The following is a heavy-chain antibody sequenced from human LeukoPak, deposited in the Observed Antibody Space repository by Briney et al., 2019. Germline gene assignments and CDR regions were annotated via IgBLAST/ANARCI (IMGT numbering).Heavy chain of an antibody. CDR1: GDSISSYY. Sequence: SETLSLTCTVSGDSISSYYWSWIRQPPGKGLEWIGYIYYSGSTYYNPSLKSRVTISVDTSKNQFSLKLSSVTAADTAVYYCARVFPADFWGGYYDYWGQGTLVTVSS. D-gene: IGHD3-3*01. CDR3: ARVFPADFWGGYYDY. J-gene: IGHJ4*02. CDR2: IYYSGST. V-gene: IGHV4-59*12.